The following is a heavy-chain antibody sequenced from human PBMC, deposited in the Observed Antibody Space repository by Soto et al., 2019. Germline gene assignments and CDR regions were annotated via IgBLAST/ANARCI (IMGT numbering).Heavy chain of an antibody. Sequence: QVQLVQSGAEVKKPGASVKVSCKASGYTLTNSGISWLRQAPGQGLAWRGWISADNGNTNYGQKFQGRVTMTTDTSTSTAYMELRSLRSDDTAVYYCGRVHCSACICYFGDYWGQGTLVTVSS. CDR3: GRVHCSACICYFGDY. D-gene: IGHD2-15*01. CDR1: GYTLTNSG. CDR2: ISADNGNT. V-gene: IGHV1-18*01. J-gene: IGHJ4*02.